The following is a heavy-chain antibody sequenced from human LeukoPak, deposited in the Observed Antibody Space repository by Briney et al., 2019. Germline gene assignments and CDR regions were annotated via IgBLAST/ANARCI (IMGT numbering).Heavy chain of an antibody. CDR1: GGSISSYY. D-gene: IGHD5-24*01. CDR3: AGRTRWPFDY. J-gene: IGHJ4*02. V-gene: IGHV4-59*01. Sequence: SETLSLTCTVSGGSISSYYWSWIRQPPGKGLEWIGYIYYSGSTNYNPSLKSRVTISVDTSKNQFSLKLSSVTAADTAVYYCAGRTRWPFDYWGQGTLVTVSS. CDR2: IYYSGST.